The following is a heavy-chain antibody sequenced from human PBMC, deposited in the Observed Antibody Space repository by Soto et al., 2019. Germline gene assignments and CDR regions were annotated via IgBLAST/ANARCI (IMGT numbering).Heavy chain of an antibody. D-gene: IGHD6-13*01. CDR1: GFTFSDYY. CDR3: EKEGDSSLLYY. V-gene: IGHV3-11*01. Sequence: QVQLVESGGGLVKPGGSLRLSCAASGFTFSDYYMSWIRQAPGKGLEWVSYISCSGSTIYYADSVKGRFTSSRDNGKNSQNLPQKRRRAVDTAGCYCEKEGDSSLLYYWRQGTLVTFSS. J-gene: IGHJ4*02. CDR2: ISCSGSTI.